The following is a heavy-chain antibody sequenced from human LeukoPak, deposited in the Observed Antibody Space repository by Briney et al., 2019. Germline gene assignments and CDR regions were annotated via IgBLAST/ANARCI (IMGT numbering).Heavy chain of an antibody. Sequence: GGSLRLSCAASGFTFSDSYMSWIRQAPGKGLEWVSYISTGGSTIYYADSVKGRFTISRDNAKNSLYLQMNSLRAEDTAVYYCARGNLCPAYWGQGTLVTVSS. J-gene: IGHJ4*02. V-gene: IGHV3-11*01. CDR1: GFTFSDSY. D-gene: IGHD2-21*01. CDR3: ARGNLCPAY. CDR2: ISTGGSTI.